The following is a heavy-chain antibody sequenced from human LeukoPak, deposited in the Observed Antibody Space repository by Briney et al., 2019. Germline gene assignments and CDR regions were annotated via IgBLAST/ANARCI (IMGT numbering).Heavy chain of an antibody. D-gene: IGHD3-10*01. CDR1: GFTFSSYW. Sequence: GGSLRLSCAASGFTFSSYWMHWVRQAPGKGLVWVSRINSDGSSTSYADSVKGRFTISRDNSKNTLYLQMDSLRVEDSAVYYCARDRAPPTSWYFDVWGRGTLVTVSS. CDR3: ARDRAPPTSWYFDV. V-gene: IGHV3-74*01. J-gene: IGHJ2*01. CDR2: INSDGSST.